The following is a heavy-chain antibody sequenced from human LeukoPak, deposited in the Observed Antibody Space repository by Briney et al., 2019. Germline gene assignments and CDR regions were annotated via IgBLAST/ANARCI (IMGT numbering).Heavy chain of an antibody. D-gene: IGHD2-2*01. CDR3: AKGEYQLLHFDY. CDR2: ISGSGGST. CDR1: GFTFSSYS. V-gene: IGHV3-23*01. Sequence: GGSLRLSCAASGFTFSSYSMNWVRQAPGKGLEWVSAISGSGGSTYYADSVKGRFTISRDNSKNTLYLQMNSLRAEDTAVYYCAKGEYQLLHFDYWGQGTLVTVSS. J-gene: IGHJ4*02.